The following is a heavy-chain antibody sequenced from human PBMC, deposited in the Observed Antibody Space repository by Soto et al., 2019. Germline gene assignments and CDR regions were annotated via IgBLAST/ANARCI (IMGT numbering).Heavy chain of an antibody. D-gene: IGHD3-9*01. CDR3: ATAKRERYFDWSYHFDY. J-gene: IGHJ4*02. CDR1: GYTLTELS. Sequence: GASVKVSCKVSGYTLTELSMHWVRQAPGKGLEWMGGFDPEDGETIYAQKFQGRVTMTEDTSTDTAYMEPSSLRSEDTAVYYCATAKRERYFDWSYHFDYWGQGTLVTVSS. V-gene: IGHV1-24*01. CDR2: FDPEDGET.